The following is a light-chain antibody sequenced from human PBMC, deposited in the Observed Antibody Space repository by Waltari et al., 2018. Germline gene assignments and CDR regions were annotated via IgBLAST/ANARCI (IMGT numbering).Light chain of an antibody. Sequence: EIVMRQSPATLFVSPGERVTLSCRTRETIRSKFLAWYQQKPGQAPRPLIHGISTRATGIPARFSGSGAGTQFTLTISRLLLEDFAVYQCQEHSSRSLTVGRGNKV. CDR1: ETIRSKF. CDR2: GIS. CDR3: QEHSSRSLT. V-gene: IGKV3-15*01. J-gene: IGKJ4*01.